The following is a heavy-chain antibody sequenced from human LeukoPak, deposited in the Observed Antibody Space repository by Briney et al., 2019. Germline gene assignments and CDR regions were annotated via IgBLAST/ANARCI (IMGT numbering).Heavy chain of an antibody. V-gene: IGHV4-31*03. D-gene: IGHD2-2*02. CDR3: ARALGGGYCSSTSCYTAAFDI. CDR2: IYYSGST. CDR1: GGSISSGGYY. J-gene: IGHJ3*02. Sequence: SETLCLTCTVSGGSISSGGYYWSWICQHPGKGLEWIGYIYYSGSTYYHPSLKSRVTISVDTSKNQFSLKLSSVTAADTAVYYCARALGGGYCSSTSCYTAAFDIWGQGTMVTVSS.